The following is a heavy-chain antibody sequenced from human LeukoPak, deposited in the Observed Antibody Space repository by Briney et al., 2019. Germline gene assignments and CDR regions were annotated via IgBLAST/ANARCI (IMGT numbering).Heavy chain of an antibody. CDR2: ISSVGGST. V-gene: IGHV3-64D*06. Sequence: PGGALRHSRSASGFTLSSYAMHWVRPAPGKGLPYVSAISSVGGSTYFADSVKGAVSLSRDNSQNTLYLHMSSPRAEDTAEYYSVKDPSNFYSSGARRGFDYWGQGTLVTVSS. CDR3: VKDPSNFYSSGARRGFDY. CDR1: GFTLSSYA. D-gene: IGHD3-10*01. J-gene: IGHJ4*02.